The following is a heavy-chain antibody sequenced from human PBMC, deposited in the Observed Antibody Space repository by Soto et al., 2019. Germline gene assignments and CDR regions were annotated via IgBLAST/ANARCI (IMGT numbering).Heavy chain of an antibody. D-gene: IGHD3-22*01. Sequence: ASVKVSCKASGYTFTSYGISWVRQAPGQGLEWMGWISAYNGNTNYAQKLQGRVTMTTDTTTSKDYMELRSLRSDDTAVYYCARDLYYYDSSGYSPPFDYWGQGTLVTVSS. V-gene: IGHV1-18*04. J-gene: IGHJ4*02. CDR2: ISAYNGNT. CDR3: ARDLYYYDSSGYSPPFDY. CDR1: GYTFTSYG.